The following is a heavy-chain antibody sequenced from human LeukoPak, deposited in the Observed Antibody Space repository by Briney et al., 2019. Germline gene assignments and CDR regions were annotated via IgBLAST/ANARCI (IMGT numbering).Heavy chain of an antibody. V-gene: IGHV1-8*03. Sequence: ASVKVSCKASGYTFTSYDINWVRQATGQGLEWMGWMNPNSGNTGYAQKFQGRVTITRNTSISTAYMELSSLRSEDTAVYYCARGRSSWYVRWFDPWGQGTLVTVSS. D-gene: IGHD6-13*01. J-gene: IGHJ5*02. CDR1: GYTFTSYD. CDR3: ARGRSSWYVRWFDP. CDR2: MNPNSGNT.